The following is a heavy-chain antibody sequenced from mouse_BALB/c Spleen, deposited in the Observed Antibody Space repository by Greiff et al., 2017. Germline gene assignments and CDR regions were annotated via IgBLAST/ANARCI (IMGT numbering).Heavy chain of an antibody. V-gene: IGHV7-3*02. CDR1: GFTFTAYY. CDR2: IRNKANGYTT. CDR3: ERDGPAFAY. J-gene: IGHJ3*01. Sequence: DVKLVESGGGLVQPGGSLRLSCATSGFTFTAYYMSWVRQPPGKALEWLGFIRNKANGYTTEYSASVKGRFTISRDNSKSILYLQMNTLRAEDSATYYSERDGPAFAYWGQGTLVTVYA.